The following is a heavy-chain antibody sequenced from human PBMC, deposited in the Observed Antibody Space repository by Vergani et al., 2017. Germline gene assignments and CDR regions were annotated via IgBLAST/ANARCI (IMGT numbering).Heavy chain of an antibody. CDR2: ISSSSYI. V-gene: IGHV3-21*01. J-gene: IGHJ4*02. Sequence: EVQLLESGGGLVQPGGSLRLSCAASGFTFSSYAMSWVRQAPGKGLEWVSSISSSSYIYYADSVKGRFIIYRDNAKNSLYLQMNSLRAEDTAVYYCARDRVDTAMYALFGFDYWGQGTLVTVSS. CDR3: ARDRVDTAMYALFGFDY. D-gene: IGHD5-18*01. CDR1: GFTFSSYA.